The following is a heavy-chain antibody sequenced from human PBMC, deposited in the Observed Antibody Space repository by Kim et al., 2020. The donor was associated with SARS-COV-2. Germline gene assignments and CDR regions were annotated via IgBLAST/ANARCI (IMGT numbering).Heavy chain of an antibody. J-gene: IGHJ4*02. V-gene: IGHV5-10-1*01. CDR3: ARRPLAYSGVEFDY. D-gene: IGHD1-26*01. Sequence: SPTFQGHDTISDDKSISTAYLQWSSLKASDTAMYYCARRPLAYSGVEFDYWGQGTLVTVSS.